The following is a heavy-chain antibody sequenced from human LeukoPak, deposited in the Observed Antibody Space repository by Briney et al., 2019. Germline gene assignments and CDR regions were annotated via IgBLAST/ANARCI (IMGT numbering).Heavy chain of an antibody. J-gene: IGHJ6*02. D-gene: IGHD3-22*01. CDR2: ISYDGSNK. Sequence: GGSLRLSCAASGFTFSSYGMHWVRQAPGKGLEWVAVISYDGSNKYYADSVKGRFTISRDNSKNTLYLQMNSLRAEDTAVYYCAKDQVKGGPYGMDVWGQGTTVTVSS. V-gene: IGHV3-30*18. CDR3: AKDQVKGGPYGMDV. CDR1: GFTFSSYG.